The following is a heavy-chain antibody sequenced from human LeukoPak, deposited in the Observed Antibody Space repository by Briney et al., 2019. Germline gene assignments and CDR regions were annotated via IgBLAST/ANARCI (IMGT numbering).Heavy chain of an antibody. V-gene: IGHV3-74*01. CDR1: AFTFSSYW. J-gene: IGHJ4*02. CDR2: INTDGSST. D-gene: IGHD6-13*01. CDR3: AREQYSSSWSNTQP. Sequence: GGSLRPSCAASAFTFSSYWMHWVRRGPGKGLVWVSQINTDGSSTNYADSVKGRFAISRDNAKNTLYLQMSSLRAEDTAVYYCAREQYSSSWSNTQPWGQGTLVTVSS.